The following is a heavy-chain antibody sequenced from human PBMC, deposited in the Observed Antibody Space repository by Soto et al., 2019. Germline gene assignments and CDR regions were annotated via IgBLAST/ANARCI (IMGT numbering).Heavy chain of an antibody. Sequence: LSLTCAVSGYSISSGYNWGWIRQPPGKGLEWIGSISHSGSTYYNPSLKSRVTISVDTSKNQFSLKVTSVTAADTAVYYCARDLNYYDSSGYHWEAPFDYWGQGTLVTVSS. V-gene: IGHV4-38-2*02. CDR1: GYSISSGYN. J-gene: IGHJ4*02. CDR2: ISHSGST. D-gene: IGHD3-22*01. CDR3: ARDLNYYDSSGYHWEAPFDY.